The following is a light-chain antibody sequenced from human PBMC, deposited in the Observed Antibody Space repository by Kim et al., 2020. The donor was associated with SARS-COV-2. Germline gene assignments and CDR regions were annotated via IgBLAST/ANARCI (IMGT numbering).Light chain of an antibody. CDR1: HAKIGSNR. J-gene: IGLJ1*01. CDR2: SDN. Sequence: GQRVTISCSKSHAKIGSNRVNWYRQLQGTAPKLLMYSDNQRLSGVPDRFSGSRSGASAALAISGLRSEDEADYYCASWDDSLKLQVFGTGTKVTVL. V-gene: IGLV1-44*01. CDR3: ASWDDSLKLQV.